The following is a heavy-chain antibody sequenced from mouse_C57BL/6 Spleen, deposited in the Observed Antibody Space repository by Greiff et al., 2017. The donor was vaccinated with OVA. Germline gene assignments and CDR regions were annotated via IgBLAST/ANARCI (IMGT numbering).Heavy chain of an antibody. CDR1: GYIFISYW. V-gene: IGHV1-55*01. J-gene: IGHJ4*01. Sequence: VQLQQSGAEVVKPGASVKMSCKASGYIFISYWITWVKQRPGQGLEWIGDIYPGSGSSNYNEKFKNKATLTVDISSSTAYMQLSSLTSEDSAVYYCARDGYYLYAMEYWGQGTSVTVSS. D-gene: IGHD2-3*01. CDR2: IYPGSGSS. CDR3: ARDGYYLYAMEY.